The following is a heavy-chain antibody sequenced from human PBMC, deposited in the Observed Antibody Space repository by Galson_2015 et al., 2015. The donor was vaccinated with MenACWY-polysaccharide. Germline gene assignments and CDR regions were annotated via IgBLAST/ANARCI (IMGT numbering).Heavy chain of an antibody. CDR3: AKDHCDYLWGSYRAVDY. Sequence: SLRLSCAASGFTFSNYGMHWVRQAPGKGLEWVALISYDGSNIYYADSVKGRFTISRDNSKNTVYLQMNSLRAEDTAVCHCAKDHCDYLWGSYRAVDYWGQGTLVTVSS. V-gene: IGHV3-30*18. J-gene: IGHJ4*02. CDR1: GFTFSNYG. D-gene: IGHD3-16*02. CDR2: ISYDGSNI.